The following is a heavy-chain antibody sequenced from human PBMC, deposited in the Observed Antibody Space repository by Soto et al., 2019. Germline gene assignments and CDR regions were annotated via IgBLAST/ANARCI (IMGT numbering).Heavy chain of an antibody. CDR1: GFTFSSYG. V-gene: IGHV3-33*01. CDR3: ARGGFGYFDWSPGFDY. D-gene: IGHD3-9*01. CDR2: IWYDGSNK. J-gene: IGHJ4*02. Sequence: GESLKISCAASGFTFSSYGMHWVRQAPGKGLEWVAVIWYDGSNKYYADSVKGRFTISRDNSKNTLYLQMNSLRAEDTAVYYCARGGFGYFDWSPGFDYWGQGTLVTVSS.